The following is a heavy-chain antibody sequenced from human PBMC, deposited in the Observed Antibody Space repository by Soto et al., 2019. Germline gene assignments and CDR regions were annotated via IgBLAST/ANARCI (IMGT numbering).Heavy chain of an antibody. CDR3: AKGGIIGTYYFDF. J-gene: IGHJ4*02. D-gene: IGHD1-20*01. CDR2: ISSNGGSR. Sequence: GGSLRISCVASGFTLSNHNMRWFRQAPGKGLEWVSGISSNGGSRYYADSVKGRFTISRDTSKNTLYLEMNSLRGEDTAVYYCAKGGIIGTYYFDFWGQGT. CDR1: GFTLSNHN. V-gene: IGHV3-23*01.